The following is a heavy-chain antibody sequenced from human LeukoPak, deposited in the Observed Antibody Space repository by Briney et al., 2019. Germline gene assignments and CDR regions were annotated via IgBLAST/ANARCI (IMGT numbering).Heavy chain of an antibody. J-gene: IGHJ4*02. D-gene: IGHD4-11*01. CDR3: AKDAQRGFDYSNSLEY. V-gene: IGHV3-33*06. CDR1: QFTFSHYG. CDR2: IWSDGSNQ. Sequence: GGSLTLSCVAPQFTFSHYGMHWVRQAPGKGLEWVAVIWSDGSNQYYADSVKGRFTISRDNSQNTVYLQMNSLRAEDTAVYYCAKDAQRGFDYSNSLEYWGQGTLVTVSS.